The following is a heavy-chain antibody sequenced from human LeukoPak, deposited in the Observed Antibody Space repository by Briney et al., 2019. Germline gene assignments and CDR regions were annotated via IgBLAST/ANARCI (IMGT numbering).Heavy chain of an antibody. CDR3: ARVAGSNNWYFDY. CDR1: GFTFDDYG. CDR2: VNWDGRST. Sequence: PGGSLRLSCAASGFTFDDYGMSWVRQVPGKGLEWVSGVNWDGRSTGYAGSVKGCFTISRDNAKNSLYLQMNSLRVEDTALYYCARVAGSNNWYFDYWGQGTLVIVSS. J-gene: IGHJ4*02. V-gene: IGHV3-20*04. D-gene: IGHD1-1*01.